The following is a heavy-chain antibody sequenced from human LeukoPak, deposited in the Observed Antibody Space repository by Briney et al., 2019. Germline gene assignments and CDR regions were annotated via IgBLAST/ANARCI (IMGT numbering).Heavy chain of an antibody. J-gene: IGHJ5*02. CDR2: IYYSGST. V-gene: IGHV4-59*12. Sequence: PSETLPLTCAVYGGSFSGYYWSWIRQPPGKGLEWIGYIYYSGSTNYNPSLKSRVTISVDTSKNQFSLKLSSVTAADTAVYYCARELRFLEWSYYWFDPWGQGTLVTVSS. CDR1: GGSFSGYY. CDR3: ARELRFLEWSYYWFDP. D-gene: IGHD3-3*01.